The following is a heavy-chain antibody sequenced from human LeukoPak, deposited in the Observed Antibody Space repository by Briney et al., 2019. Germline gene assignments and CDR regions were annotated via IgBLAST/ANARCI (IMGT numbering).Heavy chain of an antibody. CDR1: GFTFSSYG. CDR2: ISYDGSNE. J-gene: IGHJ4*02. V-gene: IGHV3-30*18. CDR3: AKGTWAAAGTSFDY. Sequence: GRSLRLSCAASGFTFSSYGMHWVRQAPGKGLEWVAVISYDGSNEYYADSVKGRFTISRDNSKNTLYLQMNSLRAEDTAVYYCAKGTWAAAGTSFDYWGQGTLVTVSS. D-gene: IGHD6-13*01.